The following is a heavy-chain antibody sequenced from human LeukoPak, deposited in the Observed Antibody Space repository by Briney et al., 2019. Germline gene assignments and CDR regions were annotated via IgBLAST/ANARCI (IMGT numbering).Heavy chain of an antibody. Sequence: GGSLRLSCAASGFPFSNYWMHWVRQAPGKGLVWASHITNDGSGTSYADSVKGRFTISRDNAKYTLYLQMNSLRVEDTAVYYCAKDQGARYFGSGSNWFDPWGQGTLVTVSS. CDR1: GFPFSNYW. CDR2: ITNDGSGT. J-gene: IGHJ5*02. D-gene: IGHD3-10*01. V-gene: IGHV3-74*01. CDR3: AKDQGARYFGSGSNWFDP.